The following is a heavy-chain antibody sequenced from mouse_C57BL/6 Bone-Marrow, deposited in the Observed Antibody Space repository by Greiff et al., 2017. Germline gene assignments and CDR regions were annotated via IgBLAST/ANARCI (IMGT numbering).Heavy chain of an antibody. CDR3: ARSGYYGSSYD. CDR1: GYTFTSYG. D-gene: IGHD1-1*01. CDR2: IYPRSGNT. J-gene: IGHJ2*01. Sequence: VKLQESGAELARPGASVKLSCKASGYTFTSYGISWVKQRTGQGLEWIGEIYPRSGNTYYNEKFKGKATLTADKSSSTAYMELRSLTSEDSAVYFCARSGYYGSSYDWGQGTTLTVSS. V-gene: IGHV1-81*01.